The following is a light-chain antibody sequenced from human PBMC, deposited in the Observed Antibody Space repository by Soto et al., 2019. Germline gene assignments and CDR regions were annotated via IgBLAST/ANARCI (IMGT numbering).Light chain of an antibody. V-gene: IGKV3-20*01. CDR2: ATS. CDR3: HQYCASPVT. Sequence: EIVLTQSPGTLSLSPGEGATLSCGASQRVSTSYFAWYQQKPGQAPRLLIYATSNRATDIPDRFSGSGSGTDFSLTISRLEPEECAVYYWHQYCASPVTFGGGTKAEIK. CDR1: QRVSTSY. J-gene: IGKJ4*01.